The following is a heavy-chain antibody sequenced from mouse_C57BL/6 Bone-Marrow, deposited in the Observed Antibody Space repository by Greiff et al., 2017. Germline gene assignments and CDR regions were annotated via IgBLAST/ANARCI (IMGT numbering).Heavy chain of an antibody. J-gene: IGHJ2*01. CDR2: IDPSDSYT. V-gene: IGHV1-69*01. CDR1: GYTFTSYW. D-gene: IGHD1-1*01. Sequence: VKLQQPGAELVMPGASVKLSCKASGYTFTSYWMHWVKQRPGQGLEWIGEIDPSDSYTNYNQKFKGKSTLTVDKSSSTAYMQLSSLTSEDSAVYYCARAVLLRSFDYWGQGTTLTVSS. CDR3: ARAVLLRSFDY.